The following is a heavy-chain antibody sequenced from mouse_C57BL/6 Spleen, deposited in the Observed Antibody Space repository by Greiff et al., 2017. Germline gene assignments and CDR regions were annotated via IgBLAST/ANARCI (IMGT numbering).Heavy chain of an antibody. Sequence: QVQLQQPGTELVKPGASVKLSCKASGYTFTSYSMHWVQQRPGQGLEWIGNINPSNGGTNYTEKFMSTSTMTVDNSPNTEYMQLSCLTSEVSAVYYCASSGYDYVRFADWGQGTLVTVSA. D-gene: IGHD2-4*01. V-gene: IGHV1-53*01. J-gene: IGHJ3*01. CDR1: GYTFTSYS. CDR3: ASSGYDYVRFAD. CDR2: INPSNGGT.